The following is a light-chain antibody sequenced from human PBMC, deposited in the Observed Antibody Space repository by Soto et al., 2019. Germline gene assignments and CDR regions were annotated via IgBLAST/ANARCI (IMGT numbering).Light chain of an antibody. CDR3: QQNNDWPLT. Sequence: EIVMTQSPATLSVSPGERVTLSCRASQSVGSNLAWYQQKPGQTPRLLIYGASTRATGFPARFSGSGSGTEFTLTISSLQSEDFAVYYCQQNNDWPLTCGQGTKVEIK. J-gene: IGKJ1*01. CDR1: QSVGSN. V-gene: IGKV3-15*01. CDR2: GAS.